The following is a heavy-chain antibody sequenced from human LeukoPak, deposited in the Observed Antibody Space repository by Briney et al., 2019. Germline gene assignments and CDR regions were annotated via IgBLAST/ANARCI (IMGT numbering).Heavy chain of an antibody. CDR2: IKQDGSKK. Sequence: PGGPLRLSGVASGFPFSSYWMPWARQAPGKGLEWVANIKQDGSKKSYVDSVKGRFTISRDNAKNSLYLQMNSLRAEDTAIYYCTRVGYIDEGIDYWGQGTLVTVSS. D-gene: IGHD5-24*01. V-gene: IGHV3-7*04. CDR3: TRVGYIDEGIDY. J-gene: IGHJ4*02. CDR1: GFPFSSYW.